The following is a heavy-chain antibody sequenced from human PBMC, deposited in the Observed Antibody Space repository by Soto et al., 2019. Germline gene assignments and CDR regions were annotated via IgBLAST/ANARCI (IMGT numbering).Heavy chain of an antibody. CDR1: GFTFSSYA. J-gene: IGHJ4*02. CDR3: AKDFPSAGPAPY. CDR2: ISGSGDST. Sequence: EVQLLESGGGLVQPGGSLRLSCEASGFTFSSYAMSWVRQAPGKGLDWVSAISGSGDSTYYADSVKGRFTISRDNSKNTLYLQMNSLRAEDAAVYPCAKDFPSAGPAPYWGQGTLVTVSS. V-gene: IGHV3-23*01.